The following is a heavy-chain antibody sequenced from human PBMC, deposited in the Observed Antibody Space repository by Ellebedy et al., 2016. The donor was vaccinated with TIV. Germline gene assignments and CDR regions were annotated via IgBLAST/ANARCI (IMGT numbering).Heavy chain of an antibody. CDR1: GFTFSDYW. V-gene: IGHV3-7*03. Sequence: PGGSLRLSCAASGFTFSDYWMDWVRQAPGKGLEWVANIKQDGSEKYYVGSVKGRFTISRDNSKYTLYLQMNSLRAEDTAAYYCGLVADYWGQGTLVTVSS. D-gene: IGHD2-15*01. CDR2: IKQDGSEK. CDR3: GLVADY. J-gene: IGHJ4*02.